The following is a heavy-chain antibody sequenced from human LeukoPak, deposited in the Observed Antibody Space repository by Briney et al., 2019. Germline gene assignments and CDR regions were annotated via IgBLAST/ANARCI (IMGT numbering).Heavy chain of an antibody. J-gene: IGHJ3*02. CDR3: AREKSTYYYDSSGPSDAFDI. V-gene: IGHV1-2*02. Sequence: GASVKVSCKASGYTFTGYYMHWVRQAPGQGLEWMGWINPNSGGTNYAQKFQGRVTMTRDTSTSTVYMELSSLRSEDTAVYYCAREKSTYYYDSSGPSDAFDIWGQGTMVTVSS. D-gene: IGHD3-22*01. CDR2: INPNSGGT. CDR1: GYTFTGYY.